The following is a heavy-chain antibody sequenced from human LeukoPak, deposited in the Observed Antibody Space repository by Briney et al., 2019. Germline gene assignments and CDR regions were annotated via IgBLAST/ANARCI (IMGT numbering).Heavy chain of an antibody. CDR1: GFTFSIYA. V-gene: IGHV3-7*01. J-gene: IGHJ4*02. CDR3: ARVEWLFSYYFDY. Sequence: GGSLRLSCAASGFTFSIYAMSWVRQAPGKGLEWVANIKQDGSEKYYVDSVKGRFTISRDNAKNSLYLQMNSLRAEDTAVYYCARVEWLFSYYFDYWGQGTLVTVSS. CDR2: IKQDGSEK. D-gene: IGHD3-3*01.